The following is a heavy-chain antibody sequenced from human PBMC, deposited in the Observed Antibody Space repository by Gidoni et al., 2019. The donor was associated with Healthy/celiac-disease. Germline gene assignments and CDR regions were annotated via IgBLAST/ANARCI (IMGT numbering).Heavy chain of an antibody. CDR3: AREDIVGATLVDY. V-gene: IGHV4-34*01. Sequence: QVQLQQWGAGLLKPSDTLSLTCAAYGGSFGGYYWSWIRQPPGKGLEWIGEITHSGSTNYNPSLKSRVTISVDTSKNQFSLKLSSVTAADTAVYYCAREDIVGATLVDYWGQGTLVTVSS. D-gene: IGHD1-26*01. J-gene: IGHJ4*02. CDR2: ITHSGST. CDR1: GGSFGGYY.